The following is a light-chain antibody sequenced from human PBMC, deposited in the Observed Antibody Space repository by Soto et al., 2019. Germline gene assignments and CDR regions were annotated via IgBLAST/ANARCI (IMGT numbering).Light chain of an antibody. J-gene: IGKJ4*01. CDR2: DAS. CDR3: QQFNV. V-gene: IGKV1-13*02. CDR1: QGIGSA. Sequence: AIQLTQSPSSLSASVGDRVTITCRASQGIGSALAWYQQKLGKAPKLLIYDASSLESGVPSRFSGSGSGTDFTLTISSLQPEDFATYYCQQFNVFGGGTKVDIK.